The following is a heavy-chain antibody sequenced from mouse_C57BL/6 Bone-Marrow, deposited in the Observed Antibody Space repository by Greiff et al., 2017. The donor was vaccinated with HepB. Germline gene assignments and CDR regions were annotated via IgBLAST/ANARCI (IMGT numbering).Heavy chain of an antibody. D-gene: IGHD1-1*01. J-gene: IGHJ1*03. CDR2: ISRGGDYT. CDR3: TRELIYYYGSSYGYFDV. Sequence: EVQLVESGAGLVKPGGSLKLSCAASGFTFSSYAMSWVRQTPEKRLEWVAYISRGGDYTYYADTLKGRFTISRDNARNTLYLQMSSLKSEDTAMYYCTRELIYYYGSSYGYFDVWGTGTTVTVSS. V-gene: IGHV5-9-1*02. CDR1: GFTFSSYA.